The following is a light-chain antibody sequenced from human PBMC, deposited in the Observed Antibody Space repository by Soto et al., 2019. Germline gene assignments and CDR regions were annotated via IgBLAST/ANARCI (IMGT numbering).Light chain of an antibody. CDR2: KAT. CDR1: QRIGSL. CDR3: QQYNSYPLT. V-gene: IGKV1-5*03. Sequence: DIQMTQSPSTLSASVGDRVTIACRASQRIGSLLAWYQQRPGRAPTLLIYKATSLESAVPSRFSGSGSGTEFSLTISSLQPDDSATYYCQQYNSYPLTFGQGTRLEIK. J-gene: IGKJ5*01.